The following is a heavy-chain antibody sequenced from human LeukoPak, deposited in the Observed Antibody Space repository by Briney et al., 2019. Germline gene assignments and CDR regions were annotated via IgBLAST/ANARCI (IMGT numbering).Heavy chain of an antibody. Sequence: PGGSLRLSCAASRFTFSSYEMNWVRQAPGKGLEWVSYISSSGSTIYYADSVKGRFTISRDNANNSLYLQLNSLRAEDTAVYYCARDAGYSIYSIFDYWGQGTLVTVSS. CDR1: RFTFSSYE. CDR2: ISSSGSTI. CDR3: ARDAGYSIYSIFDY. J-gene: IGHJ4*02. V-gene: IGHV3-48*03. D-gene: IGHD1-26*01.